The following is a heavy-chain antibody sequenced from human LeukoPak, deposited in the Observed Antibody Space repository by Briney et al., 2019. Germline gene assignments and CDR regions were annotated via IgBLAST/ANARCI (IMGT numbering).Heavy chain of an antibody. D-gene: IGHD4-17*01. CDR3: ARGKRGDYSWYFDL. Sequence: PSETLSLTCAVYGGSFSGYYWSWIRQPPGKGLEWIGEINHSGSTNYNPSLKSRVTISVDTSKNQFSLKLSSVTAADTAVYYCARGKRGDYSWYFDLWGRGTPVTVSS. J-gene: IGHJ2*01. V-gene: IGHV4-34*01. CDR1: GGSFSGYY. CDR2: INHSGST.